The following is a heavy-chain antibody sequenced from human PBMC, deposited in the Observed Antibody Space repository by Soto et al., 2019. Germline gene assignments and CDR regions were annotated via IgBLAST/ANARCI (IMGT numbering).Heavy chain of an antibody. Sequence: EVQVVESGGDLVEPGGSLRLSCETSGFMFSSAWMSWVRQAPGKGLEWVAQIKSKKEGGARDYAAPVNGRFGISRDDSNSTVYLQMISLRAEDTALYYCVEGWNDFWGQGTLVTVSS. V-gene: IGHV3-15*01. CDR3: VEGWNDF. D-gene: IGHD1-1*01. J-gene: IGHJ4*02. CDR1: GFMFSSAW. CDR2: IKSKKEGGAR.